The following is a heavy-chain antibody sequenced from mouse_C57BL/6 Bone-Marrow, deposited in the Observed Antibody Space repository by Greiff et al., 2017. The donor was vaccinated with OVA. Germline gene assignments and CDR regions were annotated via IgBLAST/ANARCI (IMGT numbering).Heavy chain of an antibody. CDR3: VRGQLGLRFAY. J-gene: IGHJ3*01. Sequence: EVQGVESGGGLVQPKGSLKLSCAASGFTFNTYAMHWVRQAPGKGLDWVARISRKSSNYATDYADSVKDRFTISKDDSQSMLYLQMNNLKTEDTAMDDCVRGQLGLRFAYWGQGTLVTVSA. CDR1: GFTFNTYA. V-gene: IGHV10-3*01. D-gene: IGHD3-2*01. CDR2: ISRKSSNYAT.